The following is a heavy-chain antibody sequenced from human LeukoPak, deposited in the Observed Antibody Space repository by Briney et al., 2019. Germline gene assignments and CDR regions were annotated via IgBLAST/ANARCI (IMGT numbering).Heavy chain of an antibody. J-gene: IGHJ4*02. CDR1: GFTFSSYA. Sequence: GGSLRLSCAASGFTFSSYAMHWVRQAPGRGLERVAVMSYDGSNIYYTDSVKGRFTISRDNSKNTLYLQMNSLRAEDTAVYYCARDFHDSSGYYRNFDYWGQGTLVTVSS. D-gene: IGHD3-22*01. CDR3: ARDFHDSSGYYRNFDY. V-gene: IGHV3-30-3*01. CDR2: MSYDGSNI.